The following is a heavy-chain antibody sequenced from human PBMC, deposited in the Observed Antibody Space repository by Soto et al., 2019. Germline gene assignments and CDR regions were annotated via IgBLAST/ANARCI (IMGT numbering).Heavy chain of an antibody. Sequence: AFVYGNTIYAVGWLCHTPEKRLEWMGWINAGNGNTKYSQKFQGRVTITRDTSASTAYMELSSLRSEDTAVYYCARDQGELLWLGELPYGMDVWVQGTTVTVSS. CDR2: INAGNGNT. CDR3: ARDQGELLWLGELPYGMDV. D-gene: IGHD3-10*01. CDR1: VYGNTIYA. J-gene: IGHJ6*02. V-gene: IGHV1-3*01.